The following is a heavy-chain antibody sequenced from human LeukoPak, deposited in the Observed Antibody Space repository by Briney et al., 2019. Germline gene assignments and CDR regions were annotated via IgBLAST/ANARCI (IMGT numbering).Heavy chain of an antibody. CDR1: GYSISSGYY. D-gene: IGHD3-22*01. J-gene: IGHJ4*02. CDR2: IYHSGST. CDR3: ARDPGLYYDSSGYPL. Sequence: SETLSLTCTVSGYSISSGYYWGWIRQPPGKGLEWIGSIYHSGSTYYNPSLKSRVTISVDTSKNQFSLKLSSVTAADTAVYYCARDPGLYYDSSGYPLWGQGTLVTVSS. V-gene: IGHV4-38-2*02.